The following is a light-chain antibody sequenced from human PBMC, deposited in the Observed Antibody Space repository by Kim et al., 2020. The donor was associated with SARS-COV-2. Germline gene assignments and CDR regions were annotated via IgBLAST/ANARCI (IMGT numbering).Light chain of an antibody. CDR1: QSVSSN. Sequence: VSPGERATLACRASQSVSSNLAWYQQKPGQAPRLLIYGASTRATGIPARFSGSGSGTEFTLTISSLQSEDFAVYYCQQYNNWPPSTFGQGTKLEIK. CDR3: QQYNNWPPST. CDR2: GAS. V-gene: IGKV3-15*01. J-gene: IGKJ2*02.